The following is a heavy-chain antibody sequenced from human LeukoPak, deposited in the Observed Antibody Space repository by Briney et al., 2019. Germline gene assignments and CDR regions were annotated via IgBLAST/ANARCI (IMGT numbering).Heavy chain of an antibody. CDR2: ISAYNGNT. D-gene: IGHD2-21*02. V-gene: IGHV1-18*01. Sequence: GASVKVSCKASGYTFTSYGISWVRQAPGQGLEWMGWISAYNGNTNYAQKLQGRVTMTTDTSTSTAYMELRSLRSDDTAVYYCARGGIVVVTAIQRYYYYGMDVWGQGTTVTVSS. J-gene: IGHJ6*02. CDR3: ARGGIVVVTAIQRYYYYGMDV. CDR1: GYTFTSYG.